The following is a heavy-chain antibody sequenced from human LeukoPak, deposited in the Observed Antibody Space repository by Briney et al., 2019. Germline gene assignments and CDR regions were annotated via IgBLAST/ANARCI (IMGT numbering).Heavy chain of an antibody. V-gene: IGHV1-69*06. Sequence: EASVKVSCTASGGTFSSYAISWVRQAPGQGLEWMGGIIPIFGTANYAQKFQGRVTITADKSTSTAYMELSSLRSEDTAVYYCARGRPTTSIAAAGVNWFDPWGQGTLVTVSS. CDR2: IIPIFGTA. CDR1: GGTFSSYA. J-gene: IGHJ5*02. CDR3: ARGRPTTSIAAAGVNWFDP. D-gene: IGHD6-13*01.